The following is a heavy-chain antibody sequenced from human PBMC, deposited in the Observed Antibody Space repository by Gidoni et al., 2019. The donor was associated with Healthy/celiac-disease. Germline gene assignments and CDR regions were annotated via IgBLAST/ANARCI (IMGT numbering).Heavy chain of an antibody. CDR1: GFTFSSYS. CDR3: ARGPYYYDSSGYYYYGMDV. J-gene: IGHJ6*02. Sequence: EVQLVESGGGLVKPGGSLRLSCAASGFTFSSYSMNWVRQAPGKGLEWVSSISSSSSYIYYADSVKGRFTISRDNAKNSLYLQMNSLRAEDTAVYYCARGPYYYDSSGYYYYGMDVWGQGTTVTVSS. CDR2: ISSSSSYI. D-gene: IGHD3-22*01. V-gene: IGHV3-21*06.